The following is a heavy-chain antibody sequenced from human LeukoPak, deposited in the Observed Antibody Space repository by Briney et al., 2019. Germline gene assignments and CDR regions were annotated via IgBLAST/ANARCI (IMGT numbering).Heavy chain of an antibody. D-gene: IGHD4-11*01. Sequence: GASVKVSCKSSGYTFTGYYMRWVRQAPGQGLEWVGWINPNSGGTNYAQKFQGRVTMTRDTSITTAYMELSRLTSDDTALYYCAKQLRDAFDIWGQGTMVTVS. CDR2: INPNSGGT. CDR1: GYTFTGYY. J-gene: IGHJ3*02. V-gene: IGHV1-2*02. CDR3: AKQLRDAFDI.